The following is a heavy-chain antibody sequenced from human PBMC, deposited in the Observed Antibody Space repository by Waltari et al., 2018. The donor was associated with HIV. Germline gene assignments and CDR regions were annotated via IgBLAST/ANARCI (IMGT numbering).Heavy chain of an antibody. CDR1: GGSFSGYY. CDR2: INHSGST. D-gene: IGHD3-3*01. V-gene: IGHV4-34*01. CDR3: ARGQDYDFWSGYYYDY. Sequence: QVQLQQWGAGLLKPSEPLSLTCAVYGGSFSGYYWRWIRQPPGKGLEWIGEINHSGSTNYNPSLKSRVTISVDTSKNQFSLKLSSVTAADTAVYYCARGQDYDFWSGYYYDYWGQGTLVTVSS. J-gene: IGHJ4*02.